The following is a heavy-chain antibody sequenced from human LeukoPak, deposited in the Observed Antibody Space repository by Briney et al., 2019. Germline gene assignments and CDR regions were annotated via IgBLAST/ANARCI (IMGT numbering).Heavy chain of an antibody. CDR2: TNEHGTII. D-gene: IGHD3-10*01. CDR3: VVDLSGSADY. Sequence: GESLRLSCAASGFSFSNYWFHWVHQAPGEGLVWVSRTNEHGTIINYADSVKGRFTISRDNAKNTLYLQMNSLRTEDSALYYCVVDLSGSADYWGQGTLVTVSS. V-gene: IGHV3-74*01. J-gene: IGHJ4*02. CDR1: GFSFSNYW.